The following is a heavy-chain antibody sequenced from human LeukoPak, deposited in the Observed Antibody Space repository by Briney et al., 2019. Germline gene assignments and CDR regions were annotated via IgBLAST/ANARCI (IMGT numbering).Heavy chain of an antibody. CDR3: ARGDGSLYYYYMDV. V-gene: IGHV4-39*07. CDR1: GGSISSSSYY. D-gene: IGHD5-24*01. Sequence: SETLSLTCTVSGGSISSSSYYWGWIRQPPGKGLEWIGSIYYSGSTNYNPSLKSRVTISVDTSKNQFSLKLSSVTAADTAVYYCARGDGSLYYYYMDVWGKGTTVTVSS. J-gene: IGHJ6*03. CDR2: IYYSGST.